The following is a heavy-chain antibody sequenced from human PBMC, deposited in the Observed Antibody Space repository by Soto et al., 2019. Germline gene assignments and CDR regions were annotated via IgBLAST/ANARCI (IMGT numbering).Heavy chain of an antibody. J-gene: IGHJ5*02. V-gene: IGHV4-38-2*01. Sequence: SETLSLTCAVSGYSISSGYYWGWIRQPPGKGLEWIGSIYHSGSTYYNPSLKSRVTISVDTSKNQFSLKLSSVTAADTAVYYCARRVRCNWNDQNWFDPWGQGTLVTVSS. D-gene: IGHD1-20*01. CDR2: IYHSGST. CDR1: GYSISSGYY. CDR3: ARRVRCNWNDQNWFDP.